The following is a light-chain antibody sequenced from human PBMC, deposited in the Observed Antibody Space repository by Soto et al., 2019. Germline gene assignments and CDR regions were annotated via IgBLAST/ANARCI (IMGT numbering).Light chain of an antibody. CDR2: DAS. V-gene: IGKV1-5*01. J-gene: IGKJ2*01. Sequence: DIEMTQSPSTLSASIGDGVTITCRASESISGWLAWYQQQPGKAPKLLIYDASNLESGVPSRFSGSGSGTEFTLAISSLQPDDFAVYYCQQYDTFGQGTKLEIK. CDR3: QQYDT. CDR1: ESISGW.